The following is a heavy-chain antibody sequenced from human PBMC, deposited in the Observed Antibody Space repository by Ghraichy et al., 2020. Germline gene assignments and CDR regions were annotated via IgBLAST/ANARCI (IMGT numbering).Heavy chain of an antibody. J-gene: IGHJ6*02. Sequence: GESLNISCKGSGYSFTSYWIGWVRQMPGKGLEWMGIIYPGDSDTRYSTSFQGQVTISADKSISTAYLQWSSLKASDTAMYYCARHVATSGRGVYYYYGMDVGGQGTTVTVSS. CDR3: ARHVATSGRGVYYYYGMDV. V-gene: IGHV5-51*01. CDR2: IYPGDSDT. D-gene: IGHD1-26*01. CDR1: GYSFTSYW.